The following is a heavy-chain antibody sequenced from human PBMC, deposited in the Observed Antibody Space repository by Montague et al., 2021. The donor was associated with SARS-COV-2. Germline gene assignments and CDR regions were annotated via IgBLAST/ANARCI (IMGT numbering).Heavy chain of an antibody. J-gene: IGHJ4*02. CDR2: IWYDGSNK. V-gene: IGHV3-33*01. CDR1: GFTFSSYG. D-gene: IGHD3-10*01. Sequence: SLRLSCAASGFTFSSYGMHWVRQAPGKGLEWVAVIWYDGSNKYYADSVKGRFTISRDNSKNTLYLQMNNLRAEDTAVYYCASQIWFGEPIDYWGQGTLVTVSS. CDR3: ASQIWFGEPIDY.